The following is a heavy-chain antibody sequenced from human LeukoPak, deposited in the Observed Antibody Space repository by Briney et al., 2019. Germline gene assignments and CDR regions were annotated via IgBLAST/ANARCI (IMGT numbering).Heavy chain of an antibody. CDR1: GYSFTSYW. CDR3: ARLWGGYCSSTSCSEGYYYYYMDV. Sequence: GESLKISCKGSGYSFTSYWIGWVRQMPGKGLEWMGIIYPGDSDTRYSPSFQGQVTISADKSISTAYLQWSSLKASDTAMYYCARLWGGYCSSTSCSEGYYYYYMDVWGKGTTVTVSS. V-gene: IGHV5-51*01. D-gene: IGHD2-2*01. CDR2: IYPGDSDT. J-gene: IGHJ6*03.